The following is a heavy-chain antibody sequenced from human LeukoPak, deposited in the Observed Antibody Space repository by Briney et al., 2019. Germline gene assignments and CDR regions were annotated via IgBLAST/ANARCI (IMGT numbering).Heavy chain of an antibody. J-gene: IGHJ4*02. CDR3: ARAARYCSSTSCCDY. CDR1: GFTFSSYS. D-gene: IGHD2-2*01. Sequence: GGSLRLSCAASGFTFSSYSMNWVRQAPGKGLEWVSSISSSSSYIYYADSVKGRFTISRDNAKNSLYLQMNSLRAEDTAVYYCARAARYCSSTSCCDYWGQGILVTVSS. V-gene: IGHV3-21*01. CDR2: ISSSSSYI.